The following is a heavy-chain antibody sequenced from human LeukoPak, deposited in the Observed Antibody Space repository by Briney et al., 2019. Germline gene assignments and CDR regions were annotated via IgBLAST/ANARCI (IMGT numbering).Heavy chain of an antibody. V-gene: IGHV4-39*07. CDR1: GGSISSSSYY. D-gene: IGHD5-18*01. Sequence: KSSETLSLTCTVSGGSISSSSYYWGWIRQPPGKGLEWIGSIYYSGSTYYNPSLKSRVTISVDTSKNQFSLKLSSVTAADTAVYYCARGLPSYGYVYWGQGTLVTVSS. CDR2: IYYSGST. J-gene: IGHJ4*02. CDR3: ARGLPSYGYVY.